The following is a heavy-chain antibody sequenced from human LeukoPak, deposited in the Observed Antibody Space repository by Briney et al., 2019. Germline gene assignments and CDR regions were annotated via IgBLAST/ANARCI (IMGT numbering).Heavy chain of an antibody. J-gene: IGHJ4*02. V-gene: IGHV1-2*02. CDR3: ARALGNYYDSTVYQAY. D-gene: IGHD3-22*01. CDR2: INPKSGVT. Sequence: GASMKVSCNTSGYTFTAYYIHWVRQAPGQGLEWMGWINPKSGVTNYAQNFQDRVTLTSDTSISTAYMDLSGLTSGDTAVYYCARALGNYYDSTVYQAYWGQGHLVTVSS. CDR1: GYTFTAYY.